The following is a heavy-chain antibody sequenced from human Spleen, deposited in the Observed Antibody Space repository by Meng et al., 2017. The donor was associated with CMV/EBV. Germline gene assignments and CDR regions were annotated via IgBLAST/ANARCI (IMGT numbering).Heavy chain of an antibody. CDR2: IWYDGSNK. V-gene: IGHV3-33*01. J-gene: IGHJ6*02. Sequence: GGSLRLSCAASGFTFSSYGMHWVRQAPGKGLEWVAVIWYDGSNKYYADSVKGRFTISRDNSKNTVYVQMNSLRAGDTAVYYCARDGKYCSSGTCDYYVMDVWGQGTTVTVSS. CDR3: ARDGKYCSSGTCDYYVMDV. CDR1: GFTFSSYG. D-gene: IGHD2-15*01.